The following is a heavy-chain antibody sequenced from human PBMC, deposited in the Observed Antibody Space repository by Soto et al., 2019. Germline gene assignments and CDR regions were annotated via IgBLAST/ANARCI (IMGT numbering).Heavy chain of an antibody. CDR3: ARVRPATIFGVVRGPYGMDV. Sequence: ASVNVSCKASGYTFTSYDINWGRQATGQGLEWMGWMNPNSGNTGYARKFQGRVTMTRNTSISTAYMELSSLRSEDTAVYYCARVRPATIFGVVRGPYGMDVWGQGTTVTVSS. CDR1: GYTFTSYD. CDR2: MNPNSGNT. D-gene: IGHD3-3*01. V-gene: IGHV1-8*01. J-gene: IGHJ6*02.